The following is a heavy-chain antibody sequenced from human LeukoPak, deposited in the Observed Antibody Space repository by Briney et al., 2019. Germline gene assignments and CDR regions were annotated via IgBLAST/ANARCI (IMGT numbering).Heavy chain of an antibody. CDR3: ARIYGPGDD. Sequence: SETLSLTCTVSGGSISSSSYYWGWIRQPPGKGLEWIGSIYYSGSTYYNPSLKSRVTISVDTSKNQFSLKLSSVTAADTAVYYCARIYGPGDDWGQGTLVTVSS. D-gene: IGHD3-10*01. CDR2: IYYSGST. CDR1: GGSISSSSYY. J-gene: IGHJ4*02. V-gene: IGHV4-39*01.